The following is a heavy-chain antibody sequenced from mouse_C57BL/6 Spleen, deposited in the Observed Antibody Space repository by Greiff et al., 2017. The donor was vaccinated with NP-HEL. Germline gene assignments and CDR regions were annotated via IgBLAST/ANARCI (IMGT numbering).Heavy chain of an antibody. Sequence: QVQLQQPGAELVKPGASVKMSCKASGYTFTSYWITWVKQRPGQGLEWIGDIYPGSGSTNYNEKFKSKATLTVYTSSSTAYMQLSSLTSEDSAVYYCARLELGRGYFDYWGQGTTLTVSS. CDR3: ARLELGRGYFDY. CDR1: GYTFTSYW. CDR2: IYPGSGST. J-gene: IGHJ2*01. D-gene: IGHD4-1*01. V-gene: IGHV1-55*01.